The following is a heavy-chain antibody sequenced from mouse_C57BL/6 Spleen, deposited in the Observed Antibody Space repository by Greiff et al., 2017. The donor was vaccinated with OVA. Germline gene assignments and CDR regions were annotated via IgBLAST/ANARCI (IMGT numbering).Heavy chain of an antibody. CDR2: IVPETGGT. CDR1: GYTFTDYE. CDR3: TREGSNPFDY. Sequence: VKLQESGAELVRPGASVTLSCKASGYTFTDYEMHWVKQTPVHGLEWFGAIVPETGGTASNQKFKGKAILTADKTTSTAYMELRSLTAEDAAVYYCTREGSNPFDYWGQGTTLTVSS. J-gene: IGHJ2*01. D-gene: IGHD1-1*01. V-gene: IGHV1-15*01.